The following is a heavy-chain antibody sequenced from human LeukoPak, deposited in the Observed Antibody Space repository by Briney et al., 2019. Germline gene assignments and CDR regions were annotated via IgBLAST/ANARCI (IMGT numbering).Heavy chain of an antibody. J-gene: IGHJ6*03. CDR1: GGTFSSYA. CDR3: ARGHSNLQYYYYMDV. Sequence: ASVKVSCKASGGTFSSYAISWVRQAPGQGPEWMGGIIPIFGTANYAQKFQGRVTITTDESTSTAYMELSSLRSEDTAVYYCARGHSNLQYYYYMDVWGKGTTVTVSS. CDR2: IIPIFGTA. V-gene: IGHV1-69*05. D-gene: IGHD4-11*01.